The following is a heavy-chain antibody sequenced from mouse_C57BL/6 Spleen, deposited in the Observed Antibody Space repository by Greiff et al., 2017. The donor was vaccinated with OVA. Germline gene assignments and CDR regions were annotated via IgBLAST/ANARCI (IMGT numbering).Heavy chain of an antibody. CDR3: ARERDCCRRGCYFDV. D-gene: IGHD3-3*01. CDR1: GYTFTSYW. CDR2: IHPISGST. V-gene: IGHV1-64*01. Sequence: QVQLQQPGAELVKPGASVKLSCKASGYTFTSYWIHWVQQRPGQGLEWIGMIHPISGSTNYNEKFTSKATLTVDKSSSTAYMQLSSLTSEASAVDYCARERDCCRRGCYFDVWGTGTTVTVSA. J-gene: IGHJ1*03.